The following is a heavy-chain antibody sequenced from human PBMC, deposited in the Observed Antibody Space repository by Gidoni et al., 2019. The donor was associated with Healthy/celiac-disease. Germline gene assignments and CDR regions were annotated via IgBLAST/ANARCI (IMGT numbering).Heavy chain of an antibody. CDR2: IYYSGST. Sequence: QLQLQESGPGLVKPSETLSLTCTVSGVSISSSSYYWGWIRQPPGKGLEWIGSIYYSGSTYYNPSLKSRVTISVDTSKNQFSLKLSSVTAADTAVYYCASIDSSDWYFDLWGRGTLVTVSS. J-gene: IGHJ2*01. CDR3: ASIDSSDWYFDL. CDR1: GVSISSSSYY. D-gene: IGHD2-21*01. V-gene: IGHV4-39*01.